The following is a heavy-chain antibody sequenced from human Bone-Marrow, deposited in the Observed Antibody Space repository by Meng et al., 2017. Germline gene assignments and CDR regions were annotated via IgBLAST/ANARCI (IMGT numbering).Heavy chain of an antibody. V-gene: IGHV4-39*07. CDR2: IYYSGST. D-gene: IGHD3-22*01. CDR3: ARNHYYDSSGGITDAFDI. J-gene: IGHJ3*02. Sequence: GSLRLSCTVSGGSISSSSYYWGWIRQPPGKGLEWIGSIYYSGSTYYNPSLKSRVTISVDTSKNQFSLKLSSVTAADTAVYYCARNHYYDSSGGITDAFDIWGQGTMVTVSS. CDR1: GGSISSSSYY.